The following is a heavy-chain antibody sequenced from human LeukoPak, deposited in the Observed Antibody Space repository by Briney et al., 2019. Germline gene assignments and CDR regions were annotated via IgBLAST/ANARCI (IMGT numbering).Heavy chain of an antibody. D-gene: IGHD3-9*01. V-gene: IGHV4-34*01. CDR2: INHSGST. CDR3: SLRRRGRFDP. Sequence: LTXXVYGGSFSGYYWSWIRQPPGKGLEWIGEINHSGSTNYNPSLKSRVTISVDTSKNQFSLKLSSVTAADTAVYYCSLRRRGRFDPWGQGTLVTVSS. CDR1: GGSFSGYY. J-gene: IGHJ5*02.